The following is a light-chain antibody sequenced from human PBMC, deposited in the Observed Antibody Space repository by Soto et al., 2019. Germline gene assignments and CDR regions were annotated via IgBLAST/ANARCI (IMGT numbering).Light chain of an antibody. J-gene: IGKJ1*01. V-gene: IGKV3-15*01. Sequence: EIVMTQSPATLSVSPGASATLSCRASQSVSTNLAWYQQKPGQVPRVLIYGASTRATEIPARFSGSGSGTEFTLTIDSLQSEDFAEYHCQQYNNWPQTFGQGTKVDIK. CDR1: QSVSTN. CDR3: QQYNNWPQT. CDR2: GAS.